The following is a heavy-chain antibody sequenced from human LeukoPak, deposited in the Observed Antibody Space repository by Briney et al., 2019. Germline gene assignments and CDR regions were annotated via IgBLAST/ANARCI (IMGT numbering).Heavy chain of an antibody. J-gene: IGHJ4*02. CDR1: GFTFDDYA. CDR2: ISWNSGSI. CDR3: AKDGSAGTTPPFFDY. D-gene: IGHD1-7*01. V-gene: IGHV3-9*01. Sequence: GRSLRLSCAATGFTFDDYAMHWVRQAPGKGLEWVSGISWNSGSIGYADSVKGRFTISRDNAKNSLYLQMNSLRAEDTALYYCAKDGSAGTTPPFFDYWGQGTLVTVSS.